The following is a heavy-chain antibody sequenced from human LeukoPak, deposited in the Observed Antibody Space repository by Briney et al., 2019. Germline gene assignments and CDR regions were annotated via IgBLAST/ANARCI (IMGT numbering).Heavy chain of an antibody. CDR3: ASRPYYYDSSGYYD. Sequence: PSETLSLTCTVSGGSISSYYWSWIRQPPGKGLEWIGYIYYSGSTNYNPSLKSRVTISVDTSKNQFSLKLSSVTAADTAVYYCASRPYYYDSSGYYDWGQGTLVTVSS. D-gene: IGHD3-22*01. CDR1: GGSISSYY. V-gene: IGHV4-59*12. CDR2: IYYSGST. J-gene: IGHJ4*02.